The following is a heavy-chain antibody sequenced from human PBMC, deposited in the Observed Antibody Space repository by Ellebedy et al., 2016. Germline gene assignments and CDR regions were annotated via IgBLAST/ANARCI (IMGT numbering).Heavy chain of an antibody. V-gene: IGHV3-23*01. CDR3: VKGASSGSWVTMEY. D-gene: IGHD6-13*01. CDR2: ITGETGTT. CDR1: GFTFSSHA. Sequence: GGSLRLSCEASGFTFSSHAMSWVRQAPGKGLEWVSAITGETGTTYYADSVKGRFTISRDNSRNTLYLQMNSLRVEDTALYYCVKGASSGSWVTMEYWGQGALVTVSS. J-gene: IGHJ4*02.